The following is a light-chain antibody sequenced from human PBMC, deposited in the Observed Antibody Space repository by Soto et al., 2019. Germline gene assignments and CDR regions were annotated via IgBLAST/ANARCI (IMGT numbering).Light chain of an antibody. Sequence: DIQMTQSPSSVSGSLGDRVTSTCRASEGINNWLAWYQQTTGKAPKLMIYAESSLQSGVPSRLSGSGSGTDFTLTISTLQPEDFATYYCQRTNSFPFTFAPGTKVAIK. CDR3: QRTNSFPFT. CDR1: EGINNW. V-gene: IGKV1-12*01. CDR2: AES. J-gene: IGKJ3*01.